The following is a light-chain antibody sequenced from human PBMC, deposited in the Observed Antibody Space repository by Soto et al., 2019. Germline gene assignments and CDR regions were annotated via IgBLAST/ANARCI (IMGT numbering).Light chain of an antibody. J-gene: IGLJ1*01. V-gene: IGLV2-14*03. CDR3: SSYTSSSTHNYV. Sequence: QSALTQPASVSGSPGQSITISCTGTSSDVGGYHYVSWYQQHPGKAPKLMIYDVSNRPSGVSNRFSGSKSGNTASLTISGLQAEDEGDYYCSSYTSSSTHNYVFGTGTKLTVL. CDR2: DVS. CDR1: SSDVGGYHY.